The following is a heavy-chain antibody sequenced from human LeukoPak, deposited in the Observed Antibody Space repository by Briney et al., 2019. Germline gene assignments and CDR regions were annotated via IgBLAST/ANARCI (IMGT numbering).Heavy chain of an antibody. CDR1: GYTFKSYG. V-gene: IGHV1-18*01. D-gene: IGHD6-13*01. CDR3: ARIAAGRPPPYYLDY. CDR2: ISPYDGKT. J-gene: IGHJ4*02. Sequence: GASVKVSCKASGYTFKSYGFSWVRQAPGQGPEWMGWISPYDGKTNSAQKFQGRVTMTTDTSTNMVYMELRGLRSDDTAVYYCARIAAGRPPPYYLDYWGQGTLVTVSS.